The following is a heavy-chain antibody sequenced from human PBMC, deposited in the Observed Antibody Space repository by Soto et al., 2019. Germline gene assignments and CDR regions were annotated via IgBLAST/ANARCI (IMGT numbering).Heavy chain of an antibody. CDR2: VTGDGHTT. CDR3: ATAEVDY. J-gene: IGHJ4*02. Sequence: VQLVESGGGLVQPGGSLRLSCAASGFTFANSWMHWLRQAPGKGPEWVSRVTGDGHTTQYVDSVKGRFTVSRDNAKNTLYLQMNSLRAEDTAVYYCATAEVDYWGPGTLVTVSS. CDR1: GFTFANSW. V-gene: IGHV3-74*01.